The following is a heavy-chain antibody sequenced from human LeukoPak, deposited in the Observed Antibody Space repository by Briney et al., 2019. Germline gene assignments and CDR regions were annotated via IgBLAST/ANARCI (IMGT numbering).Heavy chain of an antibody. J-gene: IGHJ4*02. Sequence: PSETLSLTCTVSGRSIISYYWSWIRQSPGKGLEWIGYVFSTGSTSYDPSLKSRVTISVDTSKNQFSLNLRSVTAADTAVYYCASFNPPDYWGQGTLVTVSS. CDR2: VFSTGST. CDR3: ASFNPPDY. V-gene: IGHV4-59*01. CDR1: GRSIISYY.